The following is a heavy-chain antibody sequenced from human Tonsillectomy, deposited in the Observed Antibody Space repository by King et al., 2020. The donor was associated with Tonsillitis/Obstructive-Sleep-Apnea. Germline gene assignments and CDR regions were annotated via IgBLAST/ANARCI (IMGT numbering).Heavy chain of an antibody. V-gene: IGHV1-69*01. CDR2: IIPKFGST. D-gene: IGHD2-2*01. J-gene: IGHJ6*03. CDR1: VGSLSSHA. CDR3: AREAAGLICYDMDV. Sequence: QLVQSGAEVKKPGSSIKVYCKASVGSLSSHAVSWVRQAPGQGLEWMGGIIPKFGSTNYAQKFQGRVTLTADESMSTVYMELSSLRSEDTAVYYCAREAAGLICYDMDVGGKGTALTVSS.